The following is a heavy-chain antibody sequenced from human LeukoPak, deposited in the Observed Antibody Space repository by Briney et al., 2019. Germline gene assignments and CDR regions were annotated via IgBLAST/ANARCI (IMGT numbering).Heavy chain of an antibody. CDR2: IYTSGST. Sequence: SETLSLTCTVSGGSISSYYWSWIRQPAGKGLEWIGRIYTSGSTNYNPSLKSRVTMSVATSKNQFSLKLSSVTAADTAVYYCASGRKLVVWSRSYYYGMDVWGQGTTVTVSS. D-gene: IGHD3-22*01. CDR3: ASGRKLVVWSRSYYYGMDV. J-gene: IGHJ6*02. V-gene: IGHV4-4*07. CDR1: GGSISSYY.